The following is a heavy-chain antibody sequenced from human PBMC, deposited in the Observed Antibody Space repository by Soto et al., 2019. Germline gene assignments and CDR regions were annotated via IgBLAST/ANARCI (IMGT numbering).Heavy chain of an antibody. CDR2: IIPIFGTV. Sequence: QVQLLQSGAEVKKPGSSVRVSCEASGGTFRTYAISWVRQAPGQGLEWMGEIIPIFGTVNYAQKLQGRVTINEDESTTTVYMDLRSLRSEDTAVYYCEKGAVAGNQTSYYYYGMDVWGQGTTVTVSS. CDR1: GGTFRTYA. CDR3: EKGAVAGNQTSYYYYGMDV. J-gene: IGHJ6*01. V-gene: IGHV1-69*12. D-gene: IGHD6-19*01.